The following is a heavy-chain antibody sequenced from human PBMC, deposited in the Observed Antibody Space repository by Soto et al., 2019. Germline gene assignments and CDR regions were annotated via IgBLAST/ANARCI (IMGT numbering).Heavy chain of an antibody. Sequence: ASVKVSCKVSGYTLTELSMHWVRQAPGKGLEWMGGFDPEDGETIYAQKFQGRVTMTEDTSTDTAYMELSSLRSEDTAVYYCATDLPFRIAARPQDNYYYYYGMDVWGQGTTVTSP. J-gene: IGHJ6*02. CDR2: FDPEDGET. D-gene: IGHD6-6*01. CDR3: ATDLPFRIAARPQDNYYYYYGMDV. CDR1: GYTLTELS. V-gene: IGHV1-24*01.